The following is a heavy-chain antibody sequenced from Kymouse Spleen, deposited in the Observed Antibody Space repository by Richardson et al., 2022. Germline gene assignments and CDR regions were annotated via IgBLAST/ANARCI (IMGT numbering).Heavy chain of an antibody. D-gene: IGHD3-10*01. V-gene: IGHV3-9*01. CDR1: GFTFDDYA. J-gene: IGHJ4*02. Sequence: EVQLVESGGGLVQPGRSLRLSCAASGFTFDDYAMHWVRQAPGKGLEWVSGISWNSGSIGYADSVKGRFTISRDNAKNSLYLQMNSLRAEDTALYYCAKDTGLLWFGELDYWGQGTLVTVSS. CDR2: ISWNSGSI. CDR3: AKDTGLLWFGELDY.